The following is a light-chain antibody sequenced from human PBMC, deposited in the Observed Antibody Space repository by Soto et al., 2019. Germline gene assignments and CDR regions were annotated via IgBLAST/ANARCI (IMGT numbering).Light chain of an antibody. CDR2: EVS. CDR3: SSFAGRTPYV. J-gene: IGLJ1*01. Sequence: QSVLTQPPSASGSPGQSVTISCTGTSSDVGGYNDVSWYQQHPGKAPKLIIYEVSKRPSGVPDRFSGSKSGNTASLTVSGLQAEDKADYYCSSFAGRTPYVFGTGTKVTVL. V-gene: IGLV2-8*01. CDR1: SSDVGGYND.